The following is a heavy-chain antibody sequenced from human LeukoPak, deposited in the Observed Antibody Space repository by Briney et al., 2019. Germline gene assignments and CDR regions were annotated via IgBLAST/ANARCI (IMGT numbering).Heavy chain of an antibody. V-gene: IGHV3-53*01. Sequence: GGSLRLSCAASGFTVSSSYMSWVRQAPGKGLEWVSIIYYDGTTYYADSVKGRFTISRDNAKNSLYLQMNSLRAEDTAVYYCARLSPSGWYGYFQQWGQGTRVTVSA. D-gene: IGHD6-19*01. CDR2: IYYDGTT. J-gene: IGHJ1*01. CDR1: GFTVSSSY. CDR3: ARLSPSGWYGYFQQ.